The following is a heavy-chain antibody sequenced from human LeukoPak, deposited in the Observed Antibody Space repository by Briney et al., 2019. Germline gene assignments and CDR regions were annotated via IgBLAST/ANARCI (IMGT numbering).Heavy chain of an antibody. CDR3: ARVLKGRAPFDY. Sequence: SETLSLTCSVSGGSISSSSYYWGWIRQPPGKGLEWIGSIYYSGSTYYNPSLKSRVTISVDTSKNQFSLKLSSVTAADTAVYYCARVLKGRAPFDYWGQGTLVTVSS. V-gene: IGHV4-39*07. CDR2: IYYSGST. J-gene: IGHJ4*02. CDR1: GGSISSSSYY.